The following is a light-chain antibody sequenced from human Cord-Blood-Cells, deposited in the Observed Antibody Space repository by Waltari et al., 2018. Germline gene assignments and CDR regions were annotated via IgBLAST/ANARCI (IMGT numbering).Light chain of an antibody. V-gene: IGLV2-14*01. CDR1: SSDVGGSNY. CDR2: DVS. CDR3: SSYTSSSTYV. J-gene: IGLJ1*01. Sequence: QPALTQPAPVSGSPGQSITISCTGTSSDVGGSNYVSCYQQHPGKAPKLMIYDVSHRPSGVSNRFSGSKSGNTASLTIAALQAEDEADYYCSSYTSSSTYVFGTGTKVTVL.